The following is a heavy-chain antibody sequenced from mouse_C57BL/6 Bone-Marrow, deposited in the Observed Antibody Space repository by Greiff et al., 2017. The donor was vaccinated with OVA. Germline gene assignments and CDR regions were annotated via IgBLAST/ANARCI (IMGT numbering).Heavy chain of an antibody. D-gene: IGHD1-1*01. CDR2: ISSGGSYT. Sequence: EVKLVESGGDLVKPGGSLKLSCAASGFTFSSYGMSWVRQTPDKRLEWVANISSGGSYTYYPDSVKGRFTISRDNAKNTLYLQMSSLKSEDTAMYYCASLYYYGSSYYFDYWGQGTTLTVFS. V-gene: IGHV5-6*01. J-gene: IGHJ2*01. CDR3: ASLYYYGSSYYFDY. CDR1: GFTFSSYG.